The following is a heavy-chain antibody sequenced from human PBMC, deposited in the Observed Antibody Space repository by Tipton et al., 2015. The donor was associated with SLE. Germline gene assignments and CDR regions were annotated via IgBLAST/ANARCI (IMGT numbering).Heavy chain of an antibody. V-gene: IGHV4-59*11. CDR1: GGSISSHY. CDR2: IYYSGST. J-gene: IGHJ4*02. D-gene: IGHD7-27*01. Sequence: PGLVKPSETLSLTCTVSGGSISSHYWSWIRQAPGKGLEWIGYIYYSGSTYYNPSLESRVTISVDTSKNHFSLKLTSVIAADTAVYYCARDIEAPGDFLYFDYWGQGILVTVSS. CDR3: ARDIEAPGDFLYFDY.